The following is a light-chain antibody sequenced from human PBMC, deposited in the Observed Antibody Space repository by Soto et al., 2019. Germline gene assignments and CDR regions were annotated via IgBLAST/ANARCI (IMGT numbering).Light chain of an antibody. CDR1: SSDVGGYNY. V-gene: IGLV2-8*01. J-gene: IGLJ3*02. CDR3: SSYAGSTTWV. Sequence: QSALTQPPSASGSPGQSVTISCTGTSSDVGGYNYVSWYQQHPGKAPKLIIYEVNKRPSGVPDRFSGSKSGNTASLTVSGLQAEDEADYYCSSYAGSTTWVFGGETKLTVL. CDR2: EVN.